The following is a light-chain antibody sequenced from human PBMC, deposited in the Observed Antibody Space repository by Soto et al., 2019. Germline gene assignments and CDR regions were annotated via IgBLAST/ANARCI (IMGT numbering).Light chain of an antibody. Sequence: DIQMTQSPSTLSASLGDRVTITCRASRTIRSWLAWYQQMPGKAPKLLIYKASSLESGVPSRFSGSGSGTEFTLTISTLQPDDYATYYCQQYESYPLTFGGGTKVEIK. V-gene: IGKV1-5*03. J-gene: IGKJ4*01. CDR2: KAS. CDR3: QQYESYPLT. CDR1: RTIRSW.